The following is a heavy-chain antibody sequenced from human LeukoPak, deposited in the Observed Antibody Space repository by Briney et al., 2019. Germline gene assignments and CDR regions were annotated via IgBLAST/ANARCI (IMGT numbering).Heavy chain of an antibody. CDR2: IKQDGSEK. V-gene: IGHV3-7*01. D-gene: IGHD6-6*01. CDR1: GFTFSSYW. CDR3: ARADSSIAARLSRSSIFNYYYYMDV. J-gene: IGHJ6*03. Sequence: GGSLRLSCAASGFTFSSYWMHWVRQAPGKGLEWVANIKQDGSEKHYVDSVKGRFTISRDNAKNPLYLQMNSLRDEDTAVYYCARADSSIAARLSRSSIFNYYYYMDVWGKGTTVTVSS.